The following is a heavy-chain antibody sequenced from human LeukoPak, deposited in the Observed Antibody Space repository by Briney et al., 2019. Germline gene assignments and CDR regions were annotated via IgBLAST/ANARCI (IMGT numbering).Heavy chain of an antibody. CDR3: ARPSGLLDSHDAFDI. CDR1: GGTFSSYA. J-gene: IGHJ3*02. D-gene: IGHD1-26*01. V-gene: IGHV1-69*05. Sequence: SVKVSCKASGGTFSSYAISWVRQAPGQGLEWMGGIIPIFGTANYAQKLQGRVTMTTDTSTSTAYMELRSLRSDDTAVYYCARPSGLLDSHDAFDIWGQGTMVTVSS. CDR2: IIPIFGTA.